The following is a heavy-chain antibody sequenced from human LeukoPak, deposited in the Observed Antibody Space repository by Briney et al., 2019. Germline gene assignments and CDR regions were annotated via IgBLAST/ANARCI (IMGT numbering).Heavy chain of an antibody. V-gene: IGHV3-23*01. CDR2: ISGSGGST. CDR3: ARDGSYGFGY. CDR1: GFSFISYG. Sequence: LSGGSLRLSCAASGFSFISYGMHWVRQAPGKGLEWVSAISGSGGSTYYADSVKGRFTISRDNSKNTLYLQMNSLRAEDTAVYYCARDGSYGFGYWGQGTLVTVSS. D-gene: IGHD1-26*01. J-gene: IGHJ4*02.